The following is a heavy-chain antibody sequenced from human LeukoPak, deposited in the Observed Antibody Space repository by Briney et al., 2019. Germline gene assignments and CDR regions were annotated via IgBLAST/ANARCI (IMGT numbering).Heavy chain of an antibody. Sequence: PGGSLRLSCAASGFTFSSYWMSWVRQAPGKGLEWVANIKQDGSEKYYVDSVKGRFTISRDNAKNSLYLQMNSLRAEDTAVYYCARDMRRDYDFWSGYNYWGQGTLVTVSS. V-gene: IGHV3-7*01. CDR2: IKQDGSEK. J-gene: IGHJ4*02. D-gene: IGHD3-3*01. CDR3: ARDMRRDYDFWSGYNY. CDR1: GFTFSSYW.